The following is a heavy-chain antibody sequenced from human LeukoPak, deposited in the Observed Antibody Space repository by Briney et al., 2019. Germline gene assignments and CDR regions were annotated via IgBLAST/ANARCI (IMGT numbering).Heavy chain of an antibody. Sequence: GEALEISWQGSGYIFTNFWIGLVRQVPGKGLEAVGLIYPADSDTTYSPSFQGQVTISADKSTNTLSLQCIRLWAPDTGTDYCAIQSREGSTTRGSSFDTSGPGALVTAS. CDR2: IYPADSDT. CDR3: AIQSREGSTTRGSSFDT. V-gene: IGHV5-51*01. D-gene: IGHD1-1*01. J-gene: IGHJ4*02. CDR1: GYIFTNFW.